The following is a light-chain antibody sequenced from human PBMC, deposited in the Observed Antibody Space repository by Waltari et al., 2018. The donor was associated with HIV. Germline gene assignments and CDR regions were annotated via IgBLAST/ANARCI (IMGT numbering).Light chain of an antibody. CDR1: QSLVHSDRDTH. Sequence: MTQSPLSLQVTLGQPASTSRRSSQSLVHSDRDTHLNWFQQRPGQSPKRLIYKVCNRDSGAPDRFTGSGSVTDFTLKISRVEAEVVGVYYCMQGTHWPHTFGQGTNLEIK. CDR2: KVC. CDR3: MQGTHWPHT. J-gene: IGKJ2*01. V-gene: IGKV2-30*02.